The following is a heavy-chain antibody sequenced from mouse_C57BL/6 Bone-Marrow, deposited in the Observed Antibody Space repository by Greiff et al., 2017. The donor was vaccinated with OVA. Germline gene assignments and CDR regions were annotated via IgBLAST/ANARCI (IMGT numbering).Heavy chain of an antibody. CDR3: TTYYDGYYVGFAD. J-gene: IGHJ3*01. D-gene: IGHD2-3*01. CDR2: IDPENGDT. V-gene: IGHV14-4*01. CDR1: GFNIKDDY. Sequence: EVQLQQSGAELVRPGASVKLSCTASGFNIKDDYMHWVKQRPEQGLEWIGWIDPENGDTEYASKFQGKATITADTSSNTAYLQLSSLTSEDTAVYYCTTYYDGYYVGFADWGQGTLVTVSA.